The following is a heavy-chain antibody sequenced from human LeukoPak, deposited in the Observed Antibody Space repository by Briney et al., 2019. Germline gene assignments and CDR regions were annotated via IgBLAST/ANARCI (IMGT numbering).Heavy chain of an antibody. Sequence: GRSLTPSCPASGFTLVIYTMDWVRQAPGKGLGWVSFISISSSYIYYADSAKGRFTIARENARNSLFLQMNSLRAEDTARYYCAISRYYSGSSAYYPDHWGQGTLVTVSA. V-gene: IGHV3-21*01. J-gene: IGHJ4*02. CDR2: ISISSSYI. D-gene: IGHD3-22*01. CDR3: AISRYYSGSSAYYPDH. CDR1: GFTLVIYT.